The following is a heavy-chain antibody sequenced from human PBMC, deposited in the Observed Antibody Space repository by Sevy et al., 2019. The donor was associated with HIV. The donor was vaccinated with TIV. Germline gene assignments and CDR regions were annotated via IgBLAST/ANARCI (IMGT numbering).Heavy chain of an antibody. Sequence: GGSLRLSCVASGFTFDDYAMHWVRQAPGKGLEWVSGISWNSGSIGYADSVKGRFTISRDNAKNSLYLQMNSLRAEDTALYYCAKSGSLYYDILTGHYYFDYWGQGTLVTVSS. CDR2: ISWNSGSI. D-gene: IGHD3-9*01. CDR3: AKSGSLYYDILTGHYYFDY. V-gene: IGHV3-9*01. J-gene: IGHJ4*02. CDR1: GFTFDDYA.